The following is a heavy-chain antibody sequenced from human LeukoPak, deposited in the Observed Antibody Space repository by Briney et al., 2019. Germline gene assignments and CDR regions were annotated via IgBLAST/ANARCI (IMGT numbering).Heavy chain of an antibody. CDR1: GFSFTNYA. J-gene: IGHJ4*02. D-gene: IGHD3-10*01. CDR2: ISGSGGST. Sequence: GGSLRLSCAASGFSFTNYAMSWVRQAPGKGLEGVSAISGSGGSTYYADSVKGRFTISRDNSKNTLSLQMNSLSAEDTAIYYCAKAGSGSYLYYFDYWGQGTLVTVSS. V-gene: IGHV3-23*01. CDR3: AKAGSGSYLYYFDY.